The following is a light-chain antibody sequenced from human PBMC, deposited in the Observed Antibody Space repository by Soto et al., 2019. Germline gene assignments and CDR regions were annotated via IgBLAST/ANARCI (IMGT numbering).Light chain of an antibody. CDR2: GAS. CDR1: QSVSSSY. J-gene: IGKJ1*01. Sequence: EIVLTQSPGTLSLSPEERATLSCRASQSVSSSYLAWYQQKPGQAPSLLIYGASRRATGIPDRFSGSGSGTDFTLTISRLEPEEVAVYYCQQFGNAPWTFGQGTNVDIK. CDR3: QQFGNAPWT. V-gene: IGKV3-20*01.